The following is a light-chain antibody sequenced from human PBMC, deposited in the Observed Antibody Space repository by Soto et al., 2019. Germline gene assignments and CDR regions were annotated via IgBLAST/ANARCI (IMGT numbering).Light chain of an antibody. CDR2: GAS. Sequence: ELVMTQSPATLSVSPGARATLSCRASQSVSSNLAWYQQKPGQAPRLLIYGASTRATGIPARFSGSGSGTEFTLTISSLQSEDFAVYYCQQYNNWPPWTCGQGTKLEIK. V-gene: IGKV3-15*01. J-gene: IGKJ2*02. CDR3: QQYNNWPPWT. CDR1: QSVSSN.